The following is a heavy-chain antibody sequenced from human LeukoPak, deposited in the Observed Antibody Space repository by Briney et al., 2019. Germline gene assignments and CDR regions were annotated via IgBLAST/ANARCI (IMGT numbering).Heavy chain of an antibody. CDR3: APTRPLTGDDDY. CDR1: GFTFSSYS. CDR2: IISSSSYI. Sequence: GGSLRLSCAASGFTFSSYSMNWVRQDPGKGLEWVSSIISSSSYIYYADSVKGRFTISRDNAKNSLYLQMNSLRAEDTAVYYCAPTRPLTGDDDYWGQGTLVTVSS. D-gene: IGHD7-27*01. J-gene: IGHJ4*02. V-gene: IGHV3-21*01.